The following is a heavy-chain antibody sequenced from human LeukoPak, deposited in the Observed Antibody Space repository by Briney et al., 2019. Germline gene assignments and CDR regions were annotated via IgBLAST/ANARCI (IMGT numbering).Heavy chain of an antibody. Sequence: GGSLRLSCAASGFTFSSYAMSWVRQAPGKGLEWVSAISGSGGSTYYADSVKGRFTISRDNSENTLYLQPNSLRAEDTAVYYCAKVKLALTFFDYWGQGTLVTVSS. CDR2: ISGSGGST. V-gene: IGHV3-23*01. J-gene: IGHJ4*02. CDR1: GFTFSSYA. D-gene: IGHD3-9*01. CDR3: AKVKLALTFFDY.